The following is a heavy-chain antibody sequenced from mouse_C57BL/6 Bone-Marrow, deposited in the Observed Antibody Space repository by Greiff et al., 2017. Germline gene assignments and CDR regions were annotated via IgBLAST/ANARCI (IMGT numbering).Heavy chain of an antibody. D-gene: IGHD2-4*01. V-gene: IGHV1-72*01. J-gene: IGHJ3*01. Sequence: QVQLQQPGAKLVKPGASVKLSCKASGYTFTSYWMHWVKQRPGRGLEWIGRIDPNSGGTKYNEKFKSKATLTVDKPSSTAYMPLSSLTSEDSAVYYCARNYYDYGAWFAYWGQGTLVTVSA. CDR3: ARNYYDYGAWFAY. CDR1: GYTFTSYW. CDR2: IDPNSGGT.